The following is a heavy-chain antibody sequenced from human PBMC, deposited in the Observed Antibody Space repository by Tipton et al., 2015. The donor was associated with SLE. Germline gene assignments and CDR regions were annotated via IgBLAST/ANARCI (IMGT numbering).Heavy chain of an antibody. Sequence: TLSLTCTVSGGSISSYYWSWIRQPPGKGLEWIGYIYYSGSTNYNPSLKSRVTISVDTSKNQFSLKLSSVTAADTAVYYCARDYGSGSYSLDYWVQGTLVTVSS. CDR3: ARDYGSGSYSLDY. V-gene: IGHV4-59*01. CDR2: IYYSGST. D-gene: IGHD3-10*01. CDR1: GGSISSYY. J-gene: IGHJ4*02.